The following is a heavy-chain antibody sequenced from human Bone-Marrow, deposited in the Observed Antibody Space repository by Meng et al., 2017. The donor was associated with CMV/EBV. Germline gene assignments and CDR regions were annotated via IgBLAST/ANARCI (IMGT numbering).Heavy chain of an antibody. D-gene: IGHD2-15*01. CDR2: INHSGST. Sequence: SETLSLTCAVYGGSFSGYYWSWIRQPPGKGLEWIGEINHSGSTNYNPSLKSRVTISVDTSKNQFSLKLSSVTPADTAVYYCARVLVGAVDSWGQGTLVISPQ. CDR3: ARVLVGAVDS. V-gene: IGHV4-34*01. CDR1: GGSFSGYY. J-gene: IGHJ4*02.